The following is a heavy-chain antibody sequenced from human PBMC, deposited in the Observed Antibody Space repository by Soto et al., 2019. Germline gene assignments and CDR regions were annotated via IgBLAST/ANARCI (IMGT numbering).Heavy chain of an antibody. D-gene: IGHD1-26*01. V-gene: IGHV1-69*13. CDR3: ARGLVGATTSGPYDY. CDR2: IIPIFGTA. CDR1: GGTFSSYA. J-gene: IGHJ4*02. Sequence: SVKVSCKASGGTFSSYAISWVRQAPGQGLEWMGGIIPIFGTANYAQKFQGRVTITADESTSTAYMELSSLRSEDTAVYYCARGLVGATTSGPYDYWGQGTLVTVSS.